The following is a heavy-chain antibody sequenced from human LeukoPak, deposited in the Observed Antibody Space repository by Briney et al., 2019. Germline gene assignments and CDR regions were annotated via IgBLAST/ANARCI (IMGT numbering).Heavy chain of an antibody. V-gene: IGHV4-38-2*02. J-gene: IGHJ5*02. D-gene: IGHD3-22*01. CDR2: IYHSGST. CDR1: GYSISSGHY. CDR3: ARGVHVRMYDSNHNCFDP. Sequence: SETLSLTCTVSGYSISSGHYWGWIRQPPGKGLEWIGSIYHSGSTYYNPSLKSRVTISVDTSKNQFSLKLSSVTAADTAVYYCARGVHVRMYDSNHNCFDPWGQGTLVTVSS.